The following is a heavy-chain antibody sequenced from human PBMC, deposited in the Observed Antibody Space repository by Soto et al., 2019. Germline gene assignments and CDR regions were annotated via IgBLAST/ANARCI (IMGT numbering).Heavy chain of an antibody. J-gene: IGHJ4*02. V-gene: IGHV1-8*01. CDR2: MNPSNGNA. Sequence: ASLKVSCKASGDTFIKYDINWVRQATGQGLEWMGWMNPSNGNAGYAQNFRGRVTMTSNTSITTAYMELSGLRYEDTAVYYCARRKERSGPNYFDVWGQGTLVTVSS. D-gene: IGHD6-25*01. CDR3: ARRKERSGPNYFDV. CDR1: GDTFIKYD.